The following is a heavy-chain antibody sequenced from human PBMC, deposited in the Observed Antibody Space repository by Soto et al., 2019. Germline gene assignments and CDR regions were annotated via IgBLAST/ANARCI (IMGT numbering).Heavy chain of an antibody. J-gene: IGHJ6*02. CDR2: ISGSGGST. D-gene: IGHD2-2*01. V-gene: IGHV3-23*01. Sequence: GGYLRLSCAASGLTFSSYGMSWVRQAPGKGLEWVSSISGSGGSTYYADSVKGRFTISRDNSKNTLYLQMNSLRAEDTAVYYCDTDTTVTYGIDLWGPVTTSTDSS. CDR3: DTDTTVTYGIDL. CDR1: GLTFSSYG.